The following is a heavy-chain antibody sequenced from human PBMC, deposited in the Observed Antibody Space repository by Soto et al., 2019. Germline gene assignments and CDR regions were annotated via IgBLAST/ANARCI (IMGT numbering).Heavy chain of an antibody. CDR2: ISSSSSTI. J-gene: IGHJ5*02. CDR1: GFTFNSYS. Sequence: GSLRLSCAASGFTFNSYSMNWVRQAPGKGLEWVSYISSSSSTIYYADSVKGRFTISRDNARNSLYLQMNSLRAEDTAVYYCARGPWEDTVGFDPWSQGTLVTVSS. V-gene: IGHV3-48*01. D-gene: IGHD4-17*01. CDR3: ARGPWEDTVGFDP.